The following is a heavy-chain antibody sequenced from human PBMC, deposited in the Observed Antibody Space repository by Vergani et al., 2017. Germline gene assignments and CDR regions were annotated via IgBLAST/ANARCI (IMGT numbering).Heavy chain of an antibody. CDR2: ITPINGNT. CDR1: GYTFTYRY. D-gene: IGHD2-2*01. Sequence: QMQLVQSGAEVKKTGSSVKVSCKASGYTFTYRYLHWVRQAPGQALEWMGWITPINGNTNYAQKFQDRVTITRDRSMSTAYMELSSLRSEDTAMYYCALAESSTSCINSVCITPETGSWFDPWGQGTLVTVSS. CDR3: ALAESSTSCINSVCITPETGSWFDP. V-gene: IGHV1-45*02. J-gene: IGHJ5*02.